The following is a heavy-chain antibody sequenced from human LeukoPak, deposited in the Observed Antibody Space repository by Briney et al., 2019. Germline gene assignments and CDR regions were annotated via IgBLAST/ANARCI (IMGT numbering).Heavy chain of an antibody. Sequence: GGSLRLSCEASGLTVSSSWMHWVRQTPGKGLVSVSRINGDGSSTSYADSGKGRFTISKDNAKNTLYLQMNSLGAEDTAVYYCARGSYGFGNFDYWGQGTLVTVSS. J-gene: IGHJ4*02. V-gene: IGHV3-74*01. CDR3: ARGSYGFGNFDY. D-gene: IGHD5-18*01. CDR1: GLTVSSSW. CDR2: INGDGSST.